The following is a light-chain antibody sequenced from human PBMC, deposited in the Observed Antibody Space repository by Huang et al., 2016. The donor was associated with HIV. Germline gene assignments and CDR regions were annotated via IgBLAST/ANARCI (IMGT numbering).Light chain of an antibody. CDR3: QQSFSTPWT. Sequence: DIRMTQSPSSLSASVGDRVSITCRASQNIRTSLNWYQQKSGKAPRLLISGASNLQSGDPSRFSGSGSGTDFTLTISSLQPEDFATYYCQQSFSTPWTFGQGTKVEIK. J-gene: IGKJ1*01. V-gene: IGKV1-39*01. CDR1: QNIRTS. CDR2: GAS.